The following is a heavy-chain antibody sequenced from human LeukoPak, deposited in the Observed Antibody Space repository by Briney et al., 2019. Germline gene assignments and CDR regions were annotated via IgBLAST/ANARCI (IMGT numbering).Heavy chain of an antibody. CDR1: GFTFSSYC. D-gene: IGHD3-22*01. Sequence: GRSLRLSCAASGFTFSSYCMHWVRQAPGKGLEWVAVISYDGSNKYYADSVKGRFTISRDNSKNTLYLQMNSMRAEDTAVYYCAKDIRYDSSGGMRYYYYYGMDVWGQGTTVPVSS. CDR2: ISYDGSNK. J-gene: IGHJ6*02. CDR3: AKDIRYDSSGGMRYYYYYGMDV. V-gene: IGHV3-30*18.